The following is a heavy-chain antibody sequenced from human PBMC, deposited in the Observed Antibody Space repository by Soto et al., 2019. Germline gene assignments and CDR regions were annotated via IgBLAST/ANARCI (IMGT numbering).Heavy chain of an antibody. J-gene: IGHJ3*02. CDR3: ARDGGAAAGTRNAFDI. D-gene: IGHD6-13*01. V-gene: IGHV4-59*01. Sequence: SETLSLTCTVSGGSISSYYWSWIRQPPGKGLEWIGYIYYSGSTNYNPSLKSRVTISVDTSKNQFSLKLSSVTAADTAVYYCARDGGAAAGTRNAFDIWGQGTMVTVSS. CDR2: IYYSGST. CDR1: GGSISSYY.